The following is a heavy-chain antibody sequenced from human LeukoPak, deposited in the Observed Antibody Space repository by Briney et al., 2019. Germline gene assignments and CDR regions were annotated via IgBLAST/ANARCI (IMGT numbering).Heavy chain of an antibody. V-gene: IGHV4-59*08. CDR2: IYYSGST. D-gene: IGHD1-26*01. Sequence: KASETLSLTCTVSGGSISSYYWSWIRQPPGKGLEWIGYIYYSGSTNYNPSLKSRVTISVDTSKNQFSLKLSSVTAADTAVYYCASLYSGSYAYWGQGTLVTVSS. J-gene: IGHJ4*02. CDR1: GGSISSYY. CDR3: ASLYSGSYAY.